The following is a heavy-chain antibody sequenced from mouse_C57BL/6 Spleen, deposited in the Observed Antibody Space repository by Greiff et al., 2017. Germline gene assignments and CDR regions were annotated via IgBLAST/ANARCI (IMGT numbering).Heavy chain of an antibody. D-gene: IGHD2-5*01. CDR2: INPNNGGT. J-gene: IGHJ4*01. Sequence: VQLQQSGPELVKPGASVKMSCKASGYTFTDYNMHWVKQSHGKSLEWIGYINPNNGGTSHNQKFKGKATLTVNKSSSTAYMELRSLTSEDSAVYYCARIGYSNYLYAMDYWGQGTSVTVSS. CDR3: ARIGYSNYLYAMDY. CDR1: GYTFTDYN. V-gene: IGHV1-22*01.